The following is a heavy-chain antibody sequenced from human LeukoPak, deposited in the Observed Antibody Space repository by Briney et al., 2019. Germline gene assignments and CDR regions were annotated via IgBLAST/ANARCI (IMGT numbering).Heavy chain of an antibody. J-gene: IGHJ4*02. CDR2: IYYSGST. CDR1: GGSISSYY. D-gene: IGHD3-10*01. V-gene: IGHV4-59*01. Sequence: PSETLSLTCTFSGGSISSYYWGWIRQPPGKGLEWIAYIYYSGSTNYNPSLKSRVTIPVDTSKNQFSLKLNSVTAADTAVYYCATYLFRGDTHYFDYWGQGILVTVSS. CDR3: ATYLFRGDTHYFDY.